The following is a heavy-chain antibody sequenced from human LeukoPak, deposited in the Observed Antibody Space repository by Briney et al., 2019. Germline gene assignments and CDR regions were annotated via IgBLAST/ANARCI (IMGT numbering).Heavy chain of an antibody. V-gene: IGHV1-18*01. D-gene: IGHD6-19*01. Sequence: GASVKVSFKASGYSFTSFGISWVRQAPGQGLEWMGWISTSKGNTIYAQKFQDRVIMTRDTSTSTAYMELRRLRSDDTAVYYCARDKQYVFDVWGQGTRVTVSP. J-gene: IGHJ3*01. CDR2: ISTSKGNT. CDR1: GYSFTSFG. CDR3: ARDKQYVFDV.